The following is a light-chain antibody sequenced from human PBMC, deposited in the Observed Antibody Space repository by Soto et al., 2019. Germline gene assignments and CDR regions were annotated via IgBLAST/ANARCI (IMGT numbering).Light chain of an antibody. Sequence: AIRMTQSPSSLSASTGDRVTITCRASQGISSYLAWYQQKPGKAPKLLIYAASTLQSGVPSRFSGSGSGTDFTLTISGLQSEDFATYYCQQYYSYPFTVGPGTKVDIK. J-gene: IGKJ3*01. CDR1: QGISSY. CDR3: QQYYSYPFT. CDR2: AAS. V-gene: IGKV1-8*01.